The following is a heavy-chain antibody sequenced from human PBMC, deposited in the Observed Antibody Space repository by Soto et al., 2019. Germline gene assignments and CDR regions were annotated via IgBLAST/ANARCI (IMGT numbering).Heavy chain of an antibody. Sequence: PSETLSLTCTVSGGSISSSSYYWGWIRQPPGKGLEWIGSIYYSGSTYYNPSLKSRVTISVDTSKNQFSLKLSSVTAADTAVYYCARHNSAAATSGPYYYYGMDVWGQGTTVTVSS. CDR2: IYYSGST. CDR1: GGSISSSSYY. J-gene: IGHJ6*02. CDR3: ARHNSAAATSGPYYYYGMDV. V-gene: IGHV4-39*01. D-gene: IGHD6-13*01.